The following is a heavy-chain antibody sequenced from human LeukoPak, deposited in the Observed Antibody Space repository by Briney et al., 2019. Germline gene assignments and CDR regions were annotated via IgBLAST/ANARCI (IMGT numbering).Heavy chain of an antibody. Sequence: GGSLRLSCAASGFTFSSYNMNWVRQAPGKGLEWVAYVSTSSTNIKYADSVKGRFTISRDNAKNSLYLEMNSLRAEDTAVYFCASLTVGATRGDYWGQGTLVTVSS. D-gene: IGHD1-26*01. CDR1: GFTFSSYN. CDR3: ASLTVGATRGDY. V-gene: IGHV3-48*01. J-gene: IGHJ4*02. CDR2: VSTSSTNI.